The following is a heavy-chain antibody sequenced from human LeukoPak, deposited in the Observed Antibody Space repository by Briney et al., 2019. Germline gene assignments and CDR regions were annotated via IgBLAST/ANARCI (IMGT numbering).Heavy chain of an antibody. J-gene: IGHJ3*02. Sequence: ASVKVSCKASGYAFTDYYMHWVRQAPGQGLEWMGWISPNSGGTNYAQKFQGRVTMTRDTSISTAYMELSRLRSDDTAIYYCARDRTSVVSDIWGQGTMVTVSS. D-gene: IGHD4-23*01. CDR1: GYAFTDYY. CDR3: ARDRTSVVSDI. V-gene: IGHV1-2*02. CDR2: ISPNSGGT.